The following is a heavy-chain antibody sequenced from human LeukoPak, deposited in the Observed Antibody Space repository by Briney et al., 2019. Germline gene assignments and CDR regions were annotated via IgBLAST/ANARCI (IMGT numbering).Heavy chain of an antibody. CDR3: AGGVPVRGVIITRKVYFDY. CDR1: GGSFSGYY. D-gene: IGHD3-10*01. J-gene: IGHJ4*02. V-gene: IGHV4-34*01. Sequence: SETLSLTCAVYGGSFSGYYWSWIRQPPGKGLEWIGEINHSGSTNYNPSLKSRVTISVDTSKNQFSLKLSSVTAADTAVYYCAGGVPVRGVIITRKVYFDYWGQGTLVTVSS. CDR2: INHSGST.